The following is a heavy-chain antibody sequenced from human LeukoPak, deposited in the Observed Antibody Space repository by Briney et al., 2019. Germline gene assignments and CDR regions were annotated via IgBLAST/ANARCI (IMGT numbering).Heavy chain of an antibody. D-gene: IGHD3-3*01. CDR2: IYYSGST. V-gene: IGHV4-59*01. J-gene: IGHJ4*02. Sequence: PSETLSLTCTVSGGSISSYYWSWIRQPPGKGLEWIGYIYYSGSTNYNPSLKSRVTISVDTSKNQFSLKLSSVTAADTAVYYCARDQDFWSPPGDWGQGTLVTVSS. CDR1: GGSISSYY. CDR3: ARDQDFWSPPGD.